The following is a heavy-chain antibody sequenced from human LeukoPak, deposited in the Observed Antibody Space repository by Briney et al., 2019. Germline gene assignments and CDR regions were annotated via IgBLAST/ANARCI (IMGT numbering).Heavy chain of an antibody. CDR2: INPSGGGT. Sequence: ASVKISCKASGYRFTSYYMHWVRQAPGQGLVWMGLINPSGGGTRYAQKFQGRVTMTRDTSTSTVYMELSSLRSEDTAVYYCASGYKTVSVFDHWGQGTLVTVSS. V-gene: IGHV1-46*01. CDR3: ASGYKTVSVFDH. D-gene: IGHD5-24*01. J-gene: IGHJ4*02. CDR1: GYRFTSYY.